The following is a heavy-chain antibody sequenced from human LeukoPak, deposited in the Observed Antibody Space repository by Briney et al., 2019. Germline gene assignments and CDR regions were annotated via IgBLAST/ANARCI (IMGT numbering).Heavy chain of an antibody. CDR3: ARGYCSGGSCYYGIDY. D-gene: IGHD2-15*01. J-gene: IGHJ4*02. CDR2: ISAYNGST. CDR1: GYTFTSYG. V-gene: IGHV1-18*01. Sequence: ASVKVSCKASGYTFTSYGISWVRQAPGQGLEWMGWISAYNGSTNYAQKLQGRVTMTTDTSTSTAYMELRSLRSDDTAVYYCARGYCSGGSCYYGIDYWGQGTLVTVSS.